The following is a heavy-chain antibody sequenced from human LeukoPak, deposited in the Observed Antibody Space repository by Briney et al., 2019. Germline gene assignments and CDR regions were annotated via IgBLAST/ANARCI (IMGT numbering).Heavy chain of an antibody. CDR2: IYSGGST. J-gene: IGHJ4*02. Sequence: GGSLRLSCAASEFSVGSNYMTWVRQAPGKGLEWVSLIYSGGSTYYADSVKGRFTISRDNSKNTLYLQMNSLRAEDTAVYYCAKGAKLRPFDYWGQGTLVTVSS. CDR1: EFSVGSNY. D-gene: IGHD4-17*01. V-gene: IGHV3-66*01. CDR3: AKGAKLRPFDY.